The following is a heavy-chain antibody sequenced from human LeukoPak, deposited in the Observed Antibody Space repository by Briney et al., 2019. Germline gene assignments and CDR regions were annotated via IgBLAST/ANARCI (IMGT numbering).Heavy chain of an antibody. D-gene: IGHD1-26*01. J-gene: IGHJ4*02. Sequence: GGSLRLSCAASGFTFSSYAMHWVRQAPGKGLEWVAVISYDGSNKYYADSVKGRFTISRDNSKNTLYLQMNSLRAEDTAVYYCARTLVGATTEYYFDYWGQGTLVTISS. CDR1: GFTFSSYA. CDR3: ARTLVGATTEYYFDY. CDR2: ISYDGSNK. V-gene: IGHV3-30-3*01.